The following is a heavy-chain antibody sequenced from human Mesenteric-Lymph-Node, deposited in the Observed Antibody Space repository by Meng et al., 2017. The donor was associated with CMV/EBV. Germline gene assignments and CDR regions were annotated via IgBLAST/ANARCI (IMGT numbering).Heavy chain of an antibody. V-gene: IGHV1-69*05. CDR2: ISPIFGTA. CDR1: LCTFSSYG. J-gene: IGHJ4*02. CDR3: ARNSIVWGSYRYTVGYYFDY. Sequence: SSVQVPCKASLCTFSSYGISWLRQAPGQGLEWMGGISPIFGTANYPQKLQGRVTITTDESTSTAYMELSSLRSEDTAVYYCARNSIVWGSYRYTVGYYFDYWGQGTLVTVSS. D-gene: IGHD3-16*02.